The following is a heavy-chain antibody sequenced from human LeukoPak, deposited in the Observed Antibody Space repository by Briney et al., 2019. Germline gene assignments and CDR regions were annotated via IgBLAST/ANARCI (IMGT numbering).Heavy chain of an antibody. CDR3: AHSVLAVAGTRAFDI. CDR2: IYWDDDK. CDR1: GFSLSTSGVG. J-gene: IGHJ3*02. D-gene: IGHD6-19*01. Sequence: SGPTLVNPTQTLTLTCTFSGFSLSTSGVGVGWIRQPPGKALEWLALIYWDDDKRYSPSLKNRLTITKDTSKNQVVLTMTNMDSXXXXTYYCAHSVLAVAGTRAFDIWGQGTMVTVSS. V-gene: IGHV2-5*02.